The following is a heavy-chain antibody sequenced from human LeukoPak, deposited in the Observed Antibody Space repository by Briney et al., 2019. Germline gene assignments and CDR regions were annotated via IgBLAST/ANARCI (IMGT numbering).Heavy chain of an antibody. CDR1: GYPFDNFG. Sequence: AAVKVSCKASGYPFDNFGLTWVRQAPGQGLEWMGWISAYNGNTHYAQKFRGRLTMTTDTSTTTAYLELRSPKSDDTAVYYCARDRLGGDLTGEGLYWGQGTLVTVSS. CDR2: ISAYNGNT. CDR3: ARDRLGGDLTGEGLY. V-gene: IGHV1-18*01. J-gene: IGHJ4*02. D-gene: IGHD4-17*01.